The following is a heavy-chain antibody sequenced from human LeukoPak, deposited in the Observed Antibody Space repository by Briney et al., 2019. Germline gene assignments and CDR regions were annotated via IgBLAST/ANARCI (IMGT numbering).Heavy chain of an antibody. CDR3: ARGGSFWSGYDMDV. Sequence: PSQTLSLTCTVSGGSISSGSYYWSWIRQPAGKGLEWIGRIYTSGSTNYNPSLKSRVTISVDTSKNQFSLKLSSVTAADTAVYYCARGGSFWSGYDMDVWGKGTTVTVS. CDR2: IYTSGST. V-gene: IGHV4-61*02. D-gene: IGHD3-3*01. J-gene: IGHJ6*03. CDR1: GGSISSGSYY.